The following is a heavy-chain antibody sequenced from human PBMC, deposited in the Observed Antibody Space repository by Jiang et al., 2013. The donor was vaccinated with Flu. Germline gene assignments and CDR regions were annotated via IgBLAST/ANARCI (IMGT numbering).Heavy chain of an antibody. V-gene: IGHV5-51*01. CDR3: ARREPYTRTLMSGGFDI. D-gene: IGHD6-13*01. J-gene: IGHJ3*02. CDR2: HLLLVDPRK. Sequence: SLKISCTGSGFSFTNYWIAWVRQIGPGKGLEWVAIHLLLVDPRKQIHARPTRPSFEGQVTISADKSSNTAYLQWSSLKASDTAMYYCARREPYTRTLMSGGFDIWGQGTMVTVSS. CDR1: GFSFTNYW.